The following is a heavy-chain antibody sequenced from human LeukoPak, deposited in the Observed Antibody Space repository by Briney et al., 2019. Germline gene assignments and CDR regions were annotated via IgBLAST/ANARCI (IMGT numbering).Heavy chain of an antibody. J-gene: IGHJ4*02. Sequence: GRSLRLSCTASGFTFGDYAMSWVRQAPGKGLEWVGFIRSKAYGGTTEYAASVKGRFTISRDDSKSIAYLQMNSLKTEDTAVYYCTRRIVVVPAAPDFDYWGQGTLVTVSS. CDR3: TRRIVVVPAAPDFDY. D-gene: IGHD2-2*01. CDR2: IRSKAYGGTT. CDR1: GFTFGDYA. V-gene: IGHV3-49*04.